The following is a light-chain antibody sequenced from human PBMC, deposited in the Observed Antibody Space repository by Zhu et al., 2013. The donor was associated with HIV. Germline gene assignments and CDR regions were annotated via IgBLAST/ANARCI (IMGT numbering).Light chain of an antibody. J-gene: IGKJ5*01. CDR2: GAS. CDR1: QSVGSNY. Sequence: DIVLTQSPDTLSLSPGERATLSCRASQSVGSNYLAWFQQRPGQAPRLLIYGASSRATGVPDRFSGSGSGTDFTLNISGLEPEDFAVYYCQQRGSWAITFGQGTRLELK. CDR3: QQRGSWAIT. V-gene: IGKV3D-20*02.